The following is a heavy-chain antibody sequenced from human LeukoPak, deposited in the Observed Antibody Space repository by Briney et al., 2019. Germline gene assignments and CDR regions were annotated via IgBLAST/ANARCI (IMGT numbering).Heavy chain of an antibody. CDR1: GGSLSSYY. V-gene: IGHV4-4*07. CDR3: ARDQGWPFHFDC. CDR2: IYTSGDT. Sequence: PSETLSLTCTVSGGSLSSYYRSWVRQPAGKGLEWIGRIYTSGDTTYNPSLKSRVTMSVDTSKNQFSLKLTSVTAADTAVYYCARDQGWPFHFDCWGQGALVIVSS. J-gene: IGHJ4*02. D-gene: IGHD6-19*01.